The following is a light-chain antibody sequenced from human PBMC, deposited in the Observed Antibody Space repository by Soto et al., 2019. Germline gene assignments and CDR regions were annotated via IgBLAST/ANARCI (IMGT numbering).Light chain of an antibody. CDR1: QSISSY. CDR2: AAS. J-gene: IGKJ1*01. Sequence: DIQMTQSPSSLSASVGDRVTITCRASQSISSYLNWYQQKPGKAPKLLIYAASSLQSGVPSRFSGSGSGTDFTLTISSLQPEDFATYYCQQSYSTLRLTFAQGSWWISN. CDR3: QQSYSTLRLT. V-gene: IGKV1-39*01.